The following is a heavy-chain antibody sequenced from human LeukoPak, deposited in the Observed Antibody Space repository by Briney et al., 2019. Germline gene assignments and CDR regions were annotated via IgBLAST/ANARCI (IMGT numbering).Heavy chain of an antibody. CDR1: GFTFIRYG. CDR3: AKGIAVAGRGFDH. CDR2: MSGSGGST. J-gene: IGHJ4*02. V-gene: IGHV3-23*01. Sequence: GGSLRLSCAASGFTFIRYGMSWVRQAPGKGLEWVSSMSGSGGSTFYADSVKGRFTISRDNSKITLFLQMKSLRAEDTAVYYCAKGIAVAGRGFDHWGQGTLVTVTS. D-gene: IGHD6-13*01.